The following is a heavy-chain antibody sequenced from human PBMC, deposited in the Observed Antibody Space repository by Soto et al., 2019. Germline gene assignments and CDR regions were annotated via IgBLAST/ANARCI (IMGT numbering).Heavy chain of an antibody. V-gene: IGHV3-23*01. Sequence: PGGSLRLSCAASGFTFSSYAMSWVRQAPGKGLEWVSANSGSGGSTYYADSVKGRFTISRDNSKNTLYLQMNSLRAEDTAVYYCAKDLGILVVVITNYYYYGMDVWGQGTTVTVSS. CDR2: NSGSGGST. CDR3: AKDLGILVVVITNYYYYGMDV. J-gene: IGHJ6*02. D-gene: IGHD3-22*01. CDR1: GFTFSSYA.